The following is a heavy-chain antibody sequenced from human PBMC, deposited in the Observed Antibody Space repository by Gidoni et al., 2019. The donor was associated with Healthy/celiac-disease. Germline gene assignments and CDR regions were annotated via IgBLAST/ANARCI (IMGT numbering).Heavy chain of an antibody. CDR2: IKSKADGGTT. V-gene: IGHV3-15*01. J-gene: IGHJ4*02. Sequence: EVQLVESGGGLVKPGGSLRLSCAASGFPFSHARMSWVRQAPGKGLEWVGRIKSKADGGTTDYAAPVKGRFTISRDDSKNTLYLQMNSLKTEDTAVYYCTTDDSSGYYYDTTHFDYWGQGTLVTVSS. CDR3: TTDDSSGYYYDTTHFDY. D-gene: IGHD3-22*01. CDR1: GFPFSHAR.